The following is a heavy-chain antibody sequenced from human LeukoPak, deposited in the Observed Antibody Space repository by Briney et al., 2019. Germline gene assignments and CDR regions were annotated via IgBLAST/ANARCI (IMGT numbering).Heavy chain of an antibody. D-gene: IGHD1-1*01. Sequence: SETLSLTCTVSGGSISSYYWSWIRQPPGKGLEWIGYIYYSGSTNYNPFLKSRVTISVDTSKNQFSLKLSSVTAADTAVYYCARGWDDDTSLGFDYWGQGTLVTVSS. V-gene: IGHV4-59*01. CDR2: IYYSGST. CDR1: GGSISSYY. J-gene: IGHJ4*02. CDR3: ARGWDDDTSLGFDY.